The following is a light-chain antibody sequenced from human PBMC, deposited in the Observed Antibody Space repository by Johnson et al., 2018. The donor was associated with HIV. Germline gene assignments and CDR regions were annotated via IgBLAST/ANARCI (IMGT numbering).Light chain of an antibody. V-gene: IGLV1-51*02. CDR3: GTWDSSLSAYNYG. CDR2: ENN. Sequence: QSVLTQPPSVSAAPGQKVTISCSGSSSNIGNNYVSWYQQLPGTAPKLLIYENNKRPSGIPDRFSGSKSGTSATLGITGLQTGDEADYYCGTWDSSLSAYNYGFGTGTKVTV. CDR1: SSNIGNNY. J-gene: IGLJ1*01.